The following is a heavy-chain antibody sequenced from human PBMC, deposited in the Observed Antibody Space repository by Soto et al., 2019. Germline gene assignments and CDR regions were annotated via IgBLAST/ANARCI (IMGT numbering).Heavy chain of an antibody. CDR3: ARPRDGWYFDL. Sequence: SETLSLTCAVSGYSISSGYYWGWIRQPPGKGLEWIGSIYHSGSTYYNPSLKSRVTISVGTSKNQFSLKLSSVTAADTAVYYCARPRDGWYFDLWGRGTLVTVSS. J-gene: IGHJ2*01. V-gene: IGHV4-38-2*01. CDR2: IYHSGST. CDR1: GYSISSGYY.